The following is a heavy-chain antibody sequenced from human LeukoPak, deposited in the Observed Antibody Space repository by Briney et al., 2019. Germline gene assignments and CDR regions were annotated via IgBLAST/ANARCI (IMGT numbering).Heavy chain of an antibody. CDR1: GFTFNDYG. CDR2: LNWNGDVT. J-gene: IGHJ6*02. CDR3: ARGYGAGNYRRPFYGMDV. D-gene: IGHD3-10*01. V-gene: IGHV3-20*04. Sequence: PGGSLRLSCEASGFTFNDYGMTWVRKGPGKGLEWVAGLNWNGDVTRYADSVKGRFIINRDNAKNSVYLQMDSLRAEDTAFYYCARGYGAGNYRRPFYGMDVWGQGTPVTVSS.